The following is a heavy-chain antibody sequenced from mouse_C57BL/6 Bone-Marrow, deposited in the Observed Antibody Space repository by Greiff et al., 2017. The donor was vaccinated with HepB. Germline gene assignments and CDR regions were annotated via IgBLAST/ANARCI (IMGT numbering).Heavy chain of an antibody. CDR1: GFTFSDYY. D-gene: IGHD2-4*01. Sequence: EVKVVESGGGLVQPGGSLKLSCAASGFTFSDYYMYWVRQTPEKGLEWVAYISNGGGSTYYPDTVKGRFTISRDNAKNTLYLQMSRLKSEDTAMYYCARHDSFAYWGQGTLVTVSA. CDR2: ISNGGGST. V-gene: IGHV5-12*01. CDR3: ARHDSFAY. J-gene: IGHJ3*01.